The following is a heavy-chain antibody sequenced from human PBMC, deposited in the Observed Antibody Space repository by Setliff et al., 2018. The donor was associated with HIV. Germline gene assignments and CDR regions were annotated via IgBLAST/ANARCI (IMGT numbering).Heavy chain of an antibody. CDR2: IYPGDSDS. J-gene: IGHJ4*02. D-gene: IGHD6-25*01. CDR3: VRYIGAAAGYIDH. Sequence: PGESLKISCHLSGYSFVDFWIGWVRQMPGKGLEWVGFIYPGDSDSRYSPPFRGQVTISVDKSTTTAYLDWASLKASDTAMYYCVRYIGAAAGYIDHWGQGTLVTVSS. CDR1: GYSFVDFW. V-gene: IGHV5-51*01.